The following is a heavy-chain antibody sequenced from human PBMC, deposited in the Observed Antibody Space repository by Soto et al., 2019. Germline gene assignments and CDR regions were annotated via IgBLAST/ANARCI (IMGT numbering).Heavy chain of an antibody. CDR1: GGTFSSYT. CDR2: IIPILGIA. D-gene: IGHD2-15*01. J-gene: IGHJ4*02. CDR3: ARDRAGYCSGGSCYSSFYYFDC. V-gene: IGHV1-69*08. Sequence: QVQLVQSGAEVKKPGSSVKVSCKASGGTFSSYTISWVRQAPGQGLEWMGRIIPILGIANYAQKFQGRVTITADKSTSTAYMELSSLRSEDTAVYYCARDRAGYCSGGSCYSSFYYFDCWGQGTLVTVSS.